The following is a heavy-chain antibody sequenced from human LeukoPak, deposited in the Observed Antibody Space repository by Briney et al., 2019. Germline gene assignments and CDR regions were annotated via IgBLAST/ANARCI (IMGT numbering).Heavy chain of an antibody. J-gene: IGHJ4*02. Sequence: GESLQISGVGSGYSCISYWISWLRQMPGKGREWMGIIYPGDSDTRYSPSFQGQVTISADKSISTAYLQWSSLKASDTAMYYCARGLTDTRYFDYWGQGTLVTVSS. CDR2: IYPGDSDT. V-gene: IGHV5-51*01. CDR3: ARGLTDTRYFDY. D-gene: IGHD5-18*01. CDR1: GYSCISYW.